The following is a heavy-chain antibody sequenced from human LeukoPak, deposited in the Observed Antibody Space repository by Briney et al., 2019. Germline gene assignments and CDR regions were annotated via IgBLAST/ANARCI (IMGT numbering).Heavy chain of an antibody. D-gene: IGHD3-10*01. CDR1: GYTFTSYG. Sequence: GASVKVSCKASGYTFTSYGISWVRQAPGQGVEWMGWISAYNGNTNYAQKLQGRVTMTTDTSTSTAYMELRSLRSDDTAVYYCARVVPYYYGSGSYRANDAFDIWGQGTMVTVSS. V-gene: IGHV1-18*01. J-gene: IGHJ3*02. CDR2: ISAYNGNT. CDR3: ARVVPYYYGSGSYRANDAFDI.